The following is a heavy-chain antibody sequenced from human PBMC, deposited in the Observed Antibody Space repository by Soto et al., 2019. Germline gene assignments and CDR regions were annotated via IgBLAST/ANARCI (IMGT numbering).Heavy chain of an antibody. J-gene: IGHJ5*02. CDR1: GGSISSGDYY. CDR3: ARDGRAGTRSWFDP. V-gene: IGHV4-30-4*01. D-gene: IGHD1-7*01. CDR2: IYYSGST. Sequence: SETLSLTCTVSGGSISSGDYYWSWIHQPPGKGLEWIGYIYYSGSTYYNPSLKSRVTISVDTSKNQFSLKLSSVTSADTAVYYCARDGRAGTRSWFDPWGQGTLVTVSS.